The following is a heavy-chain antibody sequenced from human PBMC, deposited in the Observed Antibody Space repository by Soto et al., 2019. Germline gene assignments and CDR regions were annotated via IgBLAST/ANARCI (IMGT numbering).Heavy chain of an antibody. Sequence: ASVKVSCKASGYTFTGYYMHWVRQAPGQGLEWMGWINPNSGGTNYAQKFQGWATMTRDTSISTAYMELSRLRSDDTAVYYCARDPFGGALDYWGQGTLVTVSS. CDR1: GYTFTGYY. D-gene: IGHD3-16*01. J-gene: IGHJ4*02. CDR2: INPNSGGT. CDR3: ARDPFGGALDY. V-gene: IGHV1-2*04.